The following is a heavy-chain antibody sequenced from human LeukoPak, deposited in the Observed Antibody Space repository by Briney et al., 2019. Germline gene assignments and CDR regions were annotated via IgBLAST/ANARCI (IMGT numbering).Heavy chain of an antibody. V-gene: IGHV3-48*03. Sequence: PGGSLRLSCAASGFTFSSYELNWVRQAPGKGLEWVSYISSSGSTIKYADSVKGRFTISRGSAKNSLYLQMNSLRAEDTAVYYCARGSASYYYYMDVWGKGTTVTVSS. CDR2: ISSSGSTI. CDR1: GFTFSSYE. J-gene: IGHJ6*03. D-gene: IGHD3-10*01. CDR3: ARGSASYYYYMDV.